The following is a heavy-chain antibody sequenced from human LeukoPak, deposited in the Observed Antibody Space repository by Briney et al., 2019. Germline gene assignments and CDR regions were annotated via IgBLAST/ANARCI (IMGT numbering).Heavy chain of an antibody. V-gene: IGHV3-64*01. CDR2: ISSNGGST. D-gene: IGHD3-10*01. CDR1: GFTFSSYA. J-gene: IGHJ4*02. CDR3: ARDAWTMVRGVIY. Sequence: GGSLRLSCAASGFTFSSYAMHWVRQAPGKGLEYVSAISSNGGSTYYANSVEGRFTISRDNSKNTLYLQMGSLRAEDMAVYYCARDAWTMVRGVIYWGQGTLVTVSS.